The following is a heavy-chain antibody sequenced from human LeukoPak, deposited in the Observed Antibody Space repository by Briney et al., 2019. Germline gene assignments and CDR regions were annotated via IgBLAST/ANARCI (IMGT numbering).Heavy chain of an antibody. D-gene: IGHD6-13*01. CDR2: INPHSGNT. Sequence: GASVKVSCKASGYTFTSYDINWVRHATGQGLESMGWINPHSGNTGYAQKFQGRVTMTRNTSISTAYMELSSLRSEDTAVYYCARGRGGIATAGKDYWGQGTLVTVSS. J-gene: IGHJ4*02. V-gene: IGHV1-8*01. CDR3: ARGRGGIATAGKDY. CDR1: GYTFTSYD.